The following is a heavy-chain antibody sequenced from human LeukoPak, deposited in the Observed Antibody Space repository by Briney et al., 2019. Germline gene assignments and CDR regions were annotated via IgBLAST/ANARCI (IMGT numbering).Heavy chain of an antibody. D-gene: IGHD3-10*01. CDR1: GDSTNAYY. Sequence: SETLSLTCTVSGDSTNAYYWGWIRQSPGKGLQYIGYIYYTGGTHYSPSLHSRVTMSIDTSKNQFSLKLHSVTAADTAMYYCARVRDGPRGTHFDFWGQGTLVTVYS. CDR2: IYYTGGT. J-gene: IGHJ4*02. CDR3: ARVRDGPRGTHFDF. V-gene: IGHV4-59*01.